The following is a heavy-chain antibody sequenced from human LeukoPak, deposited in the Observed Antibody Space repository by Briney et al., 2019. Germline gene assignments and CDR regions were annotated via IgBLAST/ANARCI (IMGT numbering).Heavy chain of an antibody. CDR1: GGSISSGTYY. D-gene: IGHD3-10*01. CDR3: AAENTYDSGTYYFPSDY. Sequence: PSETLSPTCTVSGGSISSGTYYWSWIRQPAGKGLEWIGRIHTSGSTNYNPSLKSRVSISVDTSKNQFSLKLSSVTAADTAVYYCAAENTYDSGTYYFPSDYWGQGTLVTVSS. V-gene: IGHV4-61*02. CDR2: IHTSGST. J-gene: IGHJ4*02.